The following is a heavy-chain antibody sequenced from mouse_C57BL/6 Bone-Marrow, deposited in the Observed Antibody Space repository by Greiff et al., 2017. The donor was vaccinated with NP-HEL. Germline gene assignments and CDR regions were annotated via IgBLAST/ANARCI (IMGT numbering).Heavy chain of an antibody. CDR1: GYTFTSYW. CDR3: AAIYYDYDEEFAY. V-gene: IGHV1-64*01. Sequence: QVQLQQPGAELVKPGASVKLSCKASGYTFTSYWMHWVKQRPGQGLEWIGMIHPNSGSTNYNEKFKSKATLTVDKSSSTAYMQLSSLTSEDSAVYYCAAIYYDYDEEFAYWGQGTLVTVSA. D-gene: IGHD2-4*01. CDR2: IHPNSGST. J-gene: IGHJ3*01.